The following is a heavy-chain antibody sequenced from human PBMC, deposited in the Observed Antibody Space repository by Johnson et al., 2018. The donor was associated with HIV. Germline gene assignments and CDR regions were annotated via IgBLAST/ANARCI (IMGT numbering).Heavy chain of an antibody. CDR2: ISWNSGSK. CDR3: ARDRNIAARQDAFDI. CDR1: GFTFDDYA. Sequence: VQLVESGGGLVQPGRSLRLSCVASGFTFDDYAMHWVRQAPGKGLEWVSGISWNSGSKGYADSVKGRFTISRDNAKNSLYLQMNSLRAEDTAVYYCARDRNIAARQDAFDIWGQGTMVTVSS. J-gene: IGHJ3*02. D-gene: IGHD6-6*01. V-gene: IGHV3-9*01.